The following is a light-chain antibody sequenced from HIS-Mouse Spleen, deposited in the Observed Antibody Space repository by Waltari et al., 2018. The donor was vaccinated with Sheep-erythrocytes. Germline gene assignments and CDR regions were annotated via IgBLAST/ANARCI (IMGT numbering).Light chain of an antibody. Sequence: QSALTQPRSVSGSPGQSVPISCTGTSSYVGGYNYVSWYQQHPGKAPKLRIYDVSKPPSGVPDRFSGSKSGNTASLTISGLQAEDEADYYCCSYAGSYNHVFATGTKVTVL. CDR3: CSYAGSYNHV. CDR1: SSYVGGYNY. V-gene: IGLV2-11*01. CDR2: DVS. J-gene: IGLJ1*01.